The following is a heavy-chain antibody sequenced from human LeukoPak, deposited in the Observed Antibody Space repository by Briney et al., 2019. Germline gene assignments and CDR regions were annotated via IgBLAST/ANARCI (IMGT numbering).Heavy chain of an antibody. CDR1: GFTFSSYA. CDR2: ISGSGGST. D-gene: IGHD3-16*01. J-gene: IGHJ4*02. Sequence: PGRSLRLSCAASGFTFSSYAMSWVRQAPGKGLEWVSAISGSGGSTYYADSVKGRFTISRDNSKNTLYLQMNSLRAEDTAVYYCAKVVERLGELFFDYWGQGTLVTVSS. V-gene: IGHV3-23*01. CDR3: AKVVERLGELFFDY.